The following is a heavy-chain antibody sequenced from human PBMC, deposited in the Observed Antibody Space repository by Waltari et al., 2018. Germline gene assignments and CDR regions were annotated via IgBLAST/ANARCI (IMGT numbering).Heavy chain of an antibody. CDR2: INHSGST. Sequence: QVQLQQWGAGLLKPSETLSLTCAVYGGSFSGYYWSWIRQPPGKGLEWIGEINHSGSTNYNPSLKSRVTISVDTSKNQFSLKLSSVTAADTAVYYCARGPLRSGSYGIEWAFDIWGQGTMVTVSS. V-gene: IGHV4-34*01. J-gene: IGHJ3*02. CDR1: GGSFSGYY. CDR3: ARGPLRSGSYGIEWAFDI. D-gene: IGHD1-26*01.